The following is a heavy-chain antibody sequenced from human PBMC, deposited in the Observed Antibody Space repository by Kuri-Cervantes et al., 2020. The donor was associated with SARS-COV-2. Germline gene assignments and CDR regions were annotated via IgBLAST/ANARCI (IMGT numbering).Heavy chain of an antibody. V-gene: IGHV4-30-4*08. J-gene: IGHJ4*02. Sequence: SETLSLTCTVSGGSISSGDYYWSWIRQPPGKGLEWIGYIYYSGSTYYNPSLKSRVTISVDTSKNQFSLKLGSVTAADTAVYYCATSPALFGPTRSFDYWGQGTLVTVSS. CDR2: IYYSGST. CDR3: ATSPALFGPTRSFDY. D-gene: IGHD3/OR15-3a*01. CDR1: GGSISSGDYY.